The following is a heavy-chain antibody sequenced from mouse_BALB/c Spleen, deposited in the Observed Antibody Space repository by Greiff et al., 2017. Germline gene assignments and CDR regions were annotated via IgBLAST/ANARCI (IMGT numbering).Heavy chain of an antibody. CDR3: AVTGTYYCDD. Sequence: EVQLVESGGGLVQPGGSRKLSCAASGFTFSSFGMHWVRQAPEKGLEWVAYISSGSSTIYYADTVKGRFTISRDNPKNTLFLQMTSLRSEDTAMYYCAVTGTYYCDDWGQGTTLTVSS. CDR1: GFTFSSFG. CDR2: ISSGSSTI. J-gene: IGHJ2*01. V-gene: IGHV5-17*02. D-gene: IGHD4-1*01.